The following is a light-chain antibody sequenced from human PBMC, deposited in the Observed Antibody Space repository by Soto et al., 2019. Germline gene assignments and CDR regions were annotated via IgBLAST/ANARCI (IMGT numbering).Light chain of an antibody. CDR2: VAS. J-gene: IGKJ2*01. CDR1: QSVSASY. V-gene: IGKV3-20*01. CDR3: QQYDSSPVT. Sequence: IVLTQSPGTLSLSPGERATLSCGASQSVSASYLAWYQQKPGQSPRLLIYVASRRATGIPDRFSAGGSGTDFTLTIRRLEPEDIALYYCQQYDSSPVTFGQGSKVEIK.